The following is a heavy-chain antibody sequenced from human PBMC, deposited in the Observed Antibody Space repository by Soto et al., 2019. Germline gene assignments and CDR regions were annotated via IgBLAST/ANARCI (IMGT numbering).Heavy chain of an antibody. CDR1: EFTFSSYW. CDR3: VRERGRLTWAEYYWFDP. V-gene: IGHV3-74*01. CDR2: INSDGSNT. D-gene: IGHD1-26*01. J-gene: IGHJ5*02. Sequence: EVQVVESGGGLVQPGGSLRLSCEAYEFTFSSYWMHWVRQVPGKGLVWVSGINSDGSNTSYADSVKGRFTISRDNAKNQLYLQMNSLRAEDAAVYDCVRERGRLTWAEYYWFDPWGQGTLVTVSS.